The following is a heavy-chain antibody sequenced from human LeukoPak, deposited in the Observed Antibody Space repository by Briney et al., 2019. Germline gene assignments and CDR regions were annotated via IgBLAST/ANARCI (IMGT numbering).Heavy chain of an antibody. CDR2: IYYSGNT. Sequence: TTSETLSLTCAVSGDSISTSNSYWGWIRRPPGKGLEWVGSIYYSGNTYYNPSLKSRVTISVDTSKNQFSLKLTSVTAADTAVYYCARQTGVGLFILPGGRGTLVTVSS. J-gene: IGHJ4*02. V-gene: IGHV4-39*01. CDR1: GDSISTSNSY. CDR3: ARQTGVGLFILP. D-gene: IGHD3-3*01.